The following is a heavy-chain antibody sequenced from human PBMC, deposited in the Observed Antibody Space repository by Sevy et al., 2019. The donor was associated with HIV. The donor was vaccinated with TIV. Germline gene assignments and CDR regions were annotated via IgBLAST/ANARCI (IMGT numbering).Heavy chain of an antibody. CDR3: ARDKKDYYDSSGYPPSWFDP. Sequence: ASVKVSCKASGYTFTGYYMHCVRQAPGQGLEWMGWINPNSGGTNYAQKFQGRVTMTRDTSISTAYMELSRLRSDDTAVYYCARDKKDYYDSSGYPPSWFDPWGQGTLVTVSS. CDR1: GYTFTGYY. D-gene: IGHD3-22*01. J-gene: IGHJ5*02. CDR2: INPNSGGT. V-gene: IGHV1-2*02.